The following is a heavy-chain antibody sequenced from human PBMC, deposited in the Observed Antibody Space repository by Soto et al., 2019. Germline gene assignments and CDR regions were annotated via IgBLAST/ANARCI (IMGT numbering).Heavy chain of an antibody. V-gene: IGHV3-66*01. Sequence: EMLVVESGGGLVQPGGSLRLSCAASGFTVSSNYMTWVRQVPGKGLEWVSIIYSGGNTYYADSVKGRFTLSRDNSKNTLYLQMISLRAEDTAVYYCARGILRGVISYYYCMDVWGKGTTVTVSS. D-gene: IGHD3-10*01. CDR2: IYSGGNT. CDR1: GFTVSSNY. J-gene: IGHJ6*03. CDR3: ARGILRGVISYYYCMDV.